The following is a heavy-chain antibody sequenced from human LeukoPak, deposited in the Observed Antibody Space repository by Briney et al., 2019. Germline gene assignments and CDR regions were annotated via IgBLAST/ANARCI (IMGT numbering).Heavy chain of an antibody. J-gene: IGHJ4*02. V-gene: IGHV3-30*18. Sequence: GGSLRLSCAASGFTFSSYGMHWVRQAPGKGLEWVAVISYDGSNKYYADSVKGRFTISRDNSKNTLYLQMNSLRAEDTAVYYCAKAGLLLWFGELLSYYFDYWGQGTLVTVSS. CDR3: AKAGLLLWFGELLSYYFDY. CDR2: ISYDGSNK. CDR1: GFTFSSYG. D-gene: IGHD3-10*01.